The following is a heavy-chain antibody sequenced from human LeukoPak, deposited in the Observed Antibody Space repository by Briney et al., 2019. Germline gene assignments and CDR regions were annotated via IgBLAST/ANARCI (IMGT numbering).Heavy chain of an antibody. V-gene: IGHV3-53*01. Sequence: GGSLRLSCAASGFTVSSNYMSWVRQAPGKGLEWVSVIYSGGSTYYADSVKGRFTISRDNSKNTLYLQMNSLRAEDTAVYYCARETTPVAGVYYYYGMDVWGQGTTVTVSS. CDR1: GFTVSSNY. CDR2: IYSGGST. J-gene: IGHJ6*02. D-gene: IGHD6-19*01. CDR3: ARETTPVAGVYYYYGMDV.